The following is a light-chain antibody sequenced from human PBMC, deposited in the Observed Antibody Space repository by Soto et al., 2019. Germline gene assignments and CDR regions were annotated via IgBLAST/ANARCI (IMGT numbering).Light chain of an antibody. J-gene: IGKJ1*01. CDR1: QSLNSFY. CDR2: CSS. Sequence: EIVLTQSPGTLSLSPGERATLSCRASQSLNSFYLAWYQQKPGQAPRLLIYCSSNRATGIPDRFSGSGSGTVFTLTISRLDPEDFAVYYCQQYDISPRTFGQGTKVEVK. CDR3: QQYDISPRT. V-gene: IGKV3-20*01.